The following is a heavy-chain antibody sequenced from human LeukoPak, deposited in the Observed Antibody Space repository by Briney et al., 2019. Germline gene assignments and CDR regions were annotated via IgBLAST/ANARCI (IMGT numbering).Heavy chain of an antibody. Sequence: GESLRLSCAASGINFSNYGMSWVRQAPGKGLEWVSVIRGSGGGTYYADSVKGRFTISRDNSKNTVYLQMNSLRAEDTAVYYCVKARMPHCGTDCLESWGQGTLVTVSS. CDR1: GINFSNYG. CDR2: IRGSGGGT. D-gene: IGHD2-21*02. V-gene: IGHV3-23*01. J-gene: IGHJ4*02. CDR3: VKARMPHCGTDCLES.